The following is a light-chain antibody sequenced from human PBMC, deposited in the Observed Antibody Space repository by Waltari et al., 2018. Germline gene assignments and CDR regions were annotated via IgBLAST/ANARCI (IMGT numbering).Light chain of an antibody. J-gene: IGKJ4*01. CDR3: QQYYSTLLT. Sequence: DIVMTQSPDSLAVSLGERATINCKSSQSVLYSSNNKNYLAWYHQKPGQPPTLLIYWASTREAGVPYRFSGSGSGTDFTLTISSLQAEDVAVYYCQQYYSTLLTFGGGTKVEIK. V-gene: IGKV4-1*01. CDR2: WAS. CDR1: QSVLYSSNNKNY.